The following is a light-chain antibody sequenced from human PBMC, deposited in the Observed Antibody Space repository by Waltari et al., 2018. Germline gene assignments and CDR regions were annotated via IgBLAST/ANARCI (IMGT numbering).Light chain of an antibody. J-gene: IGLJ2*01. CDR3: HSRDTFSTRV. V-gene: IGLV3-19*01. CDR1: SLRRFY. CDR2: GQD. Sequence: SSELTQDPAVSVALGQTVTITCQGDSLRRFYASWYQQRPGQAPILIFYGQDNRPSGIPDRFSGSTSGDTASLTITGAQAEDEADYYCHSRDTFSTRVVGGGTRLTV.